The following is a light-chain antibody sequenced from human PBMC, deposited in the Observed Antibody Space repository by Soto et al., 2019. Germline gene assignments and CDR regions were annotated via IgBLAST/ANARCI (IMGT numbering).Light chain of an antibody. J-gene: IGKJ4*01. CDR1: QSVSSN. Sequence: EIVMTQSPGTLSVYPGERATLSCRASQSVSSNLAWYQQKPGQTPRLLIYGASSRATGIPDRFSGSGSGTDFTLTISRLEPEDFAVYHCQQYGDSPLTFGGGTKVDIK. CDR3: QQYGDSPLT. V-gene: IGKV3-20*01. CDR2: GAS.